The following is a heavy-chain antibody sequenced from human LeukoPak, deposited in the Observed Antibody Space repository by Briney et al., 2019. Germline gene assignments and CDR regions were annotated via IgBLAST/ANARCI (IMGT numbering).Heavy chain of an antibody. CDR1: GFTVSSSY. D-gene: IGHD5-24*01. CDR3: ARGGDGYNYEGNYFDY. J-gene: IGHJ4*02. Sequence: GGSLRLSCAASGFTVSSSYMSWVRQAPGKGLEWVSVIYSGGSTYYADSVKGRFTISRDNSKNTLYLQMNSLRAEDTAVYYCARGGDGYNYEGNYFDYWGQGTLVTVSS. V-gene: IGHV3-66*01. CDR2: IYSGGST.